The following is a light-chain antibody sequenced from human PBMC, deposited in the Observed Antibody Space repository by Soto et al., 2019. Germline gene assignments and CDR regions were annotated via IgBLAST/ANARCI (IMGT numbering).Light chain of an antibody. Sequence: DIQMTQSPSSVSASVGDRVTITCRASQGISSWLGWYQQKPGKAPKLLIYGACSLQSVVPSRFSGSGSGKDFTLTISRLEPEEFASYYCQQGNIDPRTFGQGTKGEIK. J-gene: IGKJ1*01. V-gene: IGKV1-12*01. CDR3: QQGNIDPRT. CDR1: QGISSW. CDR2: GAC.